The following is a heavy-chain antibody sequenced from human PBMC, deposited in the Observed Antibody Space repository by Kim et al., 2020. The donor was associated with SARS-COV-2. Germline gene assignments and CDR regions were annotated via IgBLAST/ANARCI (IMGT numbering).Heavy chain of an antibody. Sequence: GGSLRLSCTTYGCTCTGYAMSWVRQAPGKGLEWVSSIDGSDGTTYYVDSVKGRFTISRYNSKNTLYLQMNSLRADITAVYYCMKGGWGWIWDHWGQGTRGTVSS. D-gene: IGHD2-2*03. CDR3: MKGGWGWIWDH. V-gene: IGHV3-23*01. CDR2: IDGSDGTT. CDR1: GCTCTGYA. J-gene: IGHJ4*02.